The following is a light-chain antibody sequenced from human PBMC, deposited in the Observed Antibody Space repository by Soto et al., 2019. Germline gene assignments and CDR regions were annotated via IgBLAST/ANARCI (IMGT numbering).Light chain of an antibody. CDR3: QQSYSASVT. J-gene: IGKJ2*01. V-gene: IGKV1-39*01. Sequence: DIQMTQSPSSLSASVGDRVTITCRASQIIDSYLNWYQQEPGKAPKLLIYAASSLQSGVSSRFSGSGSGTDFTLTIRSLQPEDFATYYCQQSYSASVTFGQGTKLEIK. CDR1: QIIDSY. CDR2: AAS.